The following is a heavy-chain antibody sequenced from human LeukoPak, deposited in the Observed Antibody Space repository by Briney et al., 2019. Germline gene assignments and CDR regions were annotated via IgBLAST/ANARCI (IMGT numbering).Heavy chain of an antibody. CDR3: ARVGTYSSHLDY. D-gene: IGHD6-13*01. V-gene: IGHV3-7*01. Sequence: GGSLRLSCAASGFTFSSYWMGWVRQAPGKGLEWVANIKQDGSERYYVDSVKGRFTISRDNAKNSLYLQMNSLRAEDTAVYYCARVGTYSSHLDYWGQGTLVTVSS. CDR1: GFTFSSYW. CDR2: IKQDGSER. J-gene: IGHJ4*02.